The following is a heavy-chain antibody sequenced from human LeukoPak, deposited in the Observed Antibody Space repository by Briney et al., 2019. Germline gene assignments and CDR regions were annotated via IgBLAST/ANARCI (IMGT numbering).Heavy chain of an antibody. Sequence: PGGSLRLSCAASGFTFSSYAMHWVRQAPGKGLEWVAVISYDGSNKYYADSVKGRFTISRDNSKNTLYLQMNSLRAEDTAVYYCARAWGTTNLDYWGQGTLVTVSS. CDR3: ARAWGTTNLDY. CDR1: GFTFSSYA. D-gene: IGHD2-2*01. V-gene: IGHV3-30*04. J-gene: IGHJ4*02. CDR2: ISYDGSNK.